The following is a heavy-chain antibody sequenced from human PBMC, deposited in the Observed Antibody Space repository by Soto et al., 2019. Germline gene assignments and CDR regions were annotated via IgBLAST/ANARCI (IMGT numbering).Heavy chain of an antibody. CDR1: GFTFSSYA. CDR3: ARHQRDGSASRKIDC. CDR2: ISYDGSNK. V-gene: IGHV3-30-3*01. Sequence: PGGSLRLSCAASGFTFSSYAMHWVRQAPGKGLEWVAVISYDGSNKYYADSVKGRFTISRDNSKNTLYLQMNSLRAEDTAVYYCARHQRDGSASRKIDCWGQGTLVTVSS. J-gene: IGHJ4*02. D-gene: IGHD3-22*01.